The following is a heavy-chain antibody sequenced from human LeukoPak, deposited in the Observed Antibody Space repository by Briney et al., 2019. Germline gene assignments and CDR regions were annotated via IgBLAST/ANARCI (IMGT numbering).Heavy chain of an antibody. D-gene: IGHD6-13*01. J-gene: IGHJ6*02. CDR2: IYYSGST. V-gene: IGHV4-59*08. CDR3: ARLIAAAGTDYYYGMDV. Sequence: NPSETLSLTSTVSGGSISSYYWSWIRQPPGKGLEWIGYIYYSGSTNYNPSLKSRVTISVDTSKNQFSLKLSSVTAADTAVYYCARLIAAAGTDYYYGMDVWGQGTTVTVSS. CDR1: GGSISSYY.